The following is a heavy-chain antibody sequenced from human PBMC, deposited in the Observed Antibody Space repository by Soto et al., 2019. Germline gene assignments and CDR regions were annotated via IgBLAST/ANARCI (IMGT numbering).Heavy chain of an antibody. CDR1: GYTFTNYC. J-gene: IGHJ4*02. V-gene: IGHV1-18*01. CDR3: ARGTVAPASHDS. D-gene: IGHD6-25*01. Sequence: QVELVQSGGEVKKPGASVKVSCQASGYTFTNYCISWVRQAPGKGPEWMGWISAYNGQTNCGQKLQGRVTMTTDTATSTVYIELRSLRYDDTAMYYCARGTVAPASHDSWGQGTLVTVSS. CDR2: ISAYNGQT.